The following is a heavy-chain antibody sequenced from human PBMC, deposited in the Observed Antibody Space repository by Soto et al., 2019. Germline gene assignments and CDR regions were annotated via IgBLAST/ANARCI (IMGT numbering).Heavy chain of an antibody. CDR3: ARVKGSGYHNWFDP. CDR1: GYTFTSYA. D-gene: IGHD3-22*01. V-gene: IGHV1-18*01. Sequence: ASVKVSCKASGYTFTSYAMHWVRQALGQRLEWMGWISAYNGNTNYAQKLQGRVTMTTDTSTSTAYMELRSLRSDDTAVYYCARVKGSGYHNWFDPWGQGTLVTVSS. J-gene: IGHJ5*02. CDR2: ISAYNGNT.